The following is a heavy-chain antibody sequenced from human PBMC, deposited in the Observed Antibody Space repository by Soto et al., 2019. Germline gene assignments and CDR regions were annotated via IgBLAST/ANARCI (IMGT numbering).Heavy chain of an antibody. Sequence: GGSLRLSCAGSGFSFDAYGMHWVRQAPGKGLEWLTTVSFDSKNKYYIDSVEGRFTISRDNSKNMLFLQMNSLRHEDTAVYYCAKESVETSYSYYGMDVWGPGTTVTVS. CDR1: GFSFDAYG. CDR3: AKESVETSYSYYGMDV. J-gene: IGHJ6*02. V-gene: IGHV3-30*18. D-gene: IGHD4-4*01. CDR2: VSFDSKNK.